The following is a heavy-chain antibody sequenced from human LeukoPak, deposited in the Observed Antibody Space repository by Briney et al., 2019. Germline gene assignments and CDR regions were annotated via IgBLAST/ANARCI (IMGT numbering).Heavy chain of an antibody. CDR1: GGSISSHY. CDR3: ATTSGWYYFDY. Sequence: PSETLSLTCTVSGGSISSHYWSWIRQPAGKGLEWIGYIYYSGSTNYNPSLKSRVTISVDTSKNQFSLKLSSVTAADTAVYYCATTSGWYYFDYWGQGTLVTVSS. D-gene: IGHD6-19*01. V-gene: IGHV4-59*11. CDR2: IYYSGST. J-gene: IGHJ4*02.